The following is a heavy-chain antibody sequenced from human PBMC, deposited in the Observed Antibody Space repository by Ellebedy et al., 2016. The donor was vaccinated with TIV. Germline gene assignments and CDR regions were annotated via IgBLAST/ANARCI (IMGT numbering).Heavy chain of an antibody. V-gene: IGHV4-34*01. Sequence: GSLRLXCAVYGGSFSGYYWSWIRQPPGKGLEWIGEINHSGSTNYNPSLKSRVTISVDTSKNQFSLKLSSVTAADTAVYYCAVSLAARTIDYWGQGTLVTVSS. J-gene: IGHJ4*02. CDR3: AVSLAARTIDY. CDR1: GGSFSGYY. D-gene: IGHD6-6*01. CDR2: INHSGST.